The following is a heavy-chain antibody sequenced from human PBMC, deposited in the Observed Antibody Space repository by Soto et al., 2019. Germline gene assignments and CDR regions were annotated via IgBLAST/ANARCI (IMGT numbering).Heavy chain of an antibody. Sequence: ASVKVSCKASGDTFTTYDINWVRQATGHGLEWMGWINPNSGNIGYAQGFQGRVTMTRDAAIRTAYMEVSSLRAEDTAVYYCAKTYYYGSGHFDYWGQGTLVTVSS. D-gene: IGHD3-10*01. CDR1: GDTFTTYD. V-gene: IGHV1-8*01. CDR2: INPNSGNI. J-gene: IGHJ4*02. CDR3: AKTYYYGSGHFDY.